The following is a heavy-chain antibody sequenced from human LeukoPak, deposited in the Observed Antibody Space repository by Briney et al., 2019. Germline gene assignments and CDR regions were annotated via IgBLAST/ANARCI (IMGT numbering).Heavy chain of an antibody. D-gene: IGHD5-12*01. Sequence: ASVKVSCKASGYTFISYGISWVRQAPGQGLEWMGWISAYNGNTNYAQKLQGRVTMTTDTSTSTAYMELRSLRSDDTAVYYCARDDRGYNWFDPWGRGTLVTVSS. CDR2: ISAYNGNT. J-gene: IGHJ5*02. CDR1: GYTFISYG. CDR3: ARDDRGYNWFDP. V-gene: IGHV1-18*01.